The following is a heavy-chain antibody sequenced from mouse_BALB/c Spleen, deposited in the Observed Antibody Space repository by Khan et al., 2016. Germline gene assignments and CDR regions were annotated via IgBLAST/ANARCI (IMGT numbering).Heavy chain of an antibody. V-gene: IGHV3-2*02. J-gene: IGHJ3*01. CDR1: GYSITRDYA. Sequence: EVQLQESGPGLVKPSQSLSLPCTVTGYSITRDYAWIWILQFPVNKLECMGYIRYTGSTSHNPSLNSRISIPRDTAKNQCNRQVNAVTTEDAATYYCAINWDEEDYCGQGTLVTVSA. CDR3: AINWDEEDY. CDR2: IRYTGST. D-gene: IGHD4-1*02.